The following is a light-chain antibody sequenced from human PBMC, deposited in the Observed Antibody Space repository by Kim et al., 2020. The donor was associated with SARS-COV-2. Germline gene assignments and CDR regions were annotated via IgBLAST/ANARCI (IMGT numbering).Light chain of an antibody. CDR2: EVS. V-gene: IGLV2-23*02. CDR3: CSYAGSSTYV. CDR1: SSDVGSYNV. Sequence: QSVLTQPASVSGSPGQSITISCTGTSSDVGSYNVVSWYQQHPGKVPKLMIYEVSKRPSGVSNRFSGSKSGNTASLTISGLQAEDEADYYCCSYAGSSTYVFGTGTKVTVL. J-gene: IGLJ1*01.